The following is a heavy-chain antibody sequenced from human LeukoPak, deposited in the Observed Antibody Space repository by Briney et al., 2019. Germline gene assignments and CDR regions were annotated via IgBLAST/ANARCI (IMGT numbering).Heavy chain of an antibody. CDR2: ISGSGGST. CDR1: GFTVSSNY. V-gene: IGHV3-23*01. D-gene: IGHD1-7*01. Sequence: PGGSLRLSCAASGFTVSSNYMSWVRQAPGKGLEWVSAISGSGGSTYYADSVKGRFTISRDNSKNTLYLQMNSLRAEDTAVYYCAKIGITGTLAPRYYFDYWGQGTLVTVSS. J-gene: IGHJ4*02. CDR3: AKIGITGTLAPRYYFDY.